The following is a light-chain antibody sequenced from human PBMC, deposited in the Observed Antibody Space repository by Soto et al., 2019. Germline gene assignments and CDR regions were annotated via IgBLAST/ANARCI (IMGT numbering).Light chain of an antibody. CDR3: QQRSNWPLFT. CDR1: QSVSSY. J-gene: IGKJ2*01. Sequence: EIVLTQSPATVSLSPGERVTLSCRASQSVSSYLAWYQQKPGQAPRLLIYDTSDRATGVPARFSGSGSGTDFTLTISSLEPEDFAVYYCQQRSNWPLFTFGQGTTLEIK. CDR2: DTS. V-gene: IGKV3-11*01.